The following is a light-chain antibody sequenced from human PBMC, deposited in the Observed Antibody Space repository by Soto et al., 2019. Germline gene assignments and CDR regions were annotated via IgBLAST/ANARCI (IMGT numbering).Light chain of an antibody. CDR3: QQYVSTPLT. Sequence: EIGLTQSPGTLSLSPGGRATLSCRASQSVSRNYVAWYQQKPGQAPRLLIYGASSRASGIPDRFSGSGSGADFTLSITRLEPEDFALYYCQQYVSTPLTFGGGTKVEIK. CDR1: QSVSRNY. CDR2: GAS. V-gene: IGKV3-20*01. J-gene: IGKJ4*01.